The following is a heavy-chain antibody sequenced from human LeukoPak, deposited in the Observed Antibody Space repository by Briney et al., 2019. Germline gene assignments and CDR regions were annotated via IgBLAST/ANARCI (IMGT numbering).Heavy chain of an antibody. CDR3: ARCYSSWIWYFDL. CDR1: GYTFTDYW. J-gene: IGHJ2*01. Sequence: GESLKISCQGSGYTFTDYWVGWVRQMPGKRLEWMGIIHPRDSDTGYSPSFQGQVTISVDKSINTAYLQWSSLKASDTARYYCARCYSSWIWYFDLWGRGTLVTVS. V-gene: IGHV5-51*01. CDR2: IHPRDSDT. D-gene: IGHD6-13*01.